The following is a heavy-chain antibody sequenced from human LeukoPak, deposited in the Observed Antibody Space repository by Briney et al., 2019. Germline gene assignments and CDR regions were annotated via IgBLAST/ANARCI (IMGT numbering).Heavy chain of an antibody. CDR1: GGSISSYY. CDR3: ARAPSPYYDFWAPGAFDI. Sequence: PSETLSLTCTVSGGSISSYYWSWIRQPPGKGLEWIGYIYYSGSTNYNPSLKSRVTISVDTSKNQFSLKLSSVTAADTAVYYCARAPSPYYDFWAPGAFDIWGQGTMVTVSS. CDR2: IYYSGST. D-gene: IGHD3-3*01. V-gene: IGHV4-59*01. J-gene: IGHJ3*02.